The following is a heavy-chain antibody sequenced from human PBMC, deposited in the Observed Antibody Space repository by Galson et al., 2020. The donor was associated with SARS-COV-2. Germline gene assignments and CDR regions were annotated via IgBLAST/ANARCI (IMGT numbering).Heavy chain of an antibody. D-gene: IGHD1-7*01. V-gene: IGHV3-21*01. CDR3: ARDRGITGTTSGDY. CDR2: ISSSSSYI. CDR1: GFTFSSYS. J-gene: IGHJ4*02. Sequence: LSLTCAASGFTFSSYSMNWVRQAPGKGLEWVSSISSSSSYIYYADSVKGRFTISRDNAKNSLYLQMNSLRAEDTAVYYCARDRGITGTTSGDYWGQGTLVTVSS.